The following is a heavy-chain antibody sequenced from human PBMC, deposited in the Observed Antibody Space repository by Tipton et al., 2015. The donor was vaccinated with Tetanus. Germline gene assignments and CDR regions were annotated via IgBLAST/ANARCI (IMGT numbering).Heavy chain of an antibody. CDR1: GFPFENYW. CDR3: AREADCSGGSCFSGDFDN. J-gene: IGHJ4*02. V-gene: IGHV3-74*01. CDR2: INNDGSSI. D-gene: IGHD2-15*01. Sequence: SLRLSCAGSGFPFENYWIHWVRQVPGKGLEWVSRINNDGSSISYADSGKGRFTVSRDNSKNTLYLQMNSLRAEDTAVYYCAREADCSGGSCFSGDFDNWGQGTQVTVSS.